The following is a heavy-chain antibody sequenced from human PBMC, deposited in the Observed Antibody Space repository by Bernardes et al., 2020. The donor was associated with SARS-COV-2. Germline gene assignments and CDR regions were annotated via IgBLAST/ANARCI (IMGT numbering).Heavy chain of an antibody. J-gene: IGHJ4*02. CDR2: IYYSGST. D-gene: IGHD3-3*01. Sequence: SETLSLTCTVSGGSISSYYWSWIRQPPGKGLEWIGYIYYSGSTNYNPSLKSRVTISVDTSKNQFSLKLSSVTAADTAMYYCARQGHHTIFGVVTHFDYWGQGTLVTVSS. V-gene: IGHV4-59*08. CDR1: GGSISSYY. CDR3: ARQGHHTIFGVVTHFDY.